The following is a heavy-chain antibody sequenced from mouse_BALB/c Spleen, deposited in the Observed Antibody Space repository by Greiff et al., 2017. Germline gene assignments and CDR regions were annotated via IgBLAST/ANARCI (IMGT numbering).Heavy chain of an antibody. CDR1: GDSITSGY. Sequence: EVKLVESGPSLVKPSQTLSLTCSVTGDSITSGYWNWIRKFPGNKLEYMGYISYSGSTYYNPSLKSRISITRDTSKNQYYLQLNSVTTEDTATYYCARYWERLRGFAYWGQGTLVTVSA. CDR2: ISYSGST. V-gene: IGHV3-8*02. D-gene: IGHD1-2*01. CDR3: ARYWERLRGFAY. J-gene: IGHJ3*01.